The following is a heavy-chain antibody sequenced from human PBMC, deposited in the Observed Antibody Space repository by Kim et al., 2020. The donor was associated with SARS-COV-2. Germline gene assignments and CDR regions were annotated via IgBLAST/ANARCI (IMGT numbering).Heavy chain of an antibody. CDR2: NT. Sequence: NTEFAQEFQGRVTITRDTSASTAYMGLTSLRSEDTAIYYCARGSGWAFDYWGQGTLVTVAA. D-gene: IGHD6-19*01. J-gene: IGHJ4*02. CDR3: ARGSGWAFDY. V-gene: IGHV1-3*01.